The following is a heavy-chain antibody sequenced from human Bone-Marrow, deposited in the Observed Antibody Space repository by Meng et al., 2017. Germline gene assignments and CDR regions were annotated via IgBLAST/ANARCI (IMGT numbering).Heavy chain of an antibody. CDR1: GDSVSSTSAA. D-gene: IGHD6-19*01. CDR3: ARGEAVEDFFYYYYYGMDV. J-gene: IGHJ6*02. V-gene: IGHV6-1*01. Sequence: SQTLSLTCAISGDSVSSTSAAWNWIRQSPSRGLEWLGRTYYRSKWYNDYAVSVKSRITINPDTSKNQFSLQLNSVTPEDTAVYYCARGEAVEDFFYYYYYGMDVWGQGTTVTVSS. CDR2: TYYRSKWYN.